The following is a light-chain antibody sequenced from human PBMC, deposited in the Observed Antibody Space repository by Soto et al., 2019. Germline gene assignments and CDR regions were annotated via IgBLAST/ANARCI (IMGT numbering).Light chain of an antibody. CDR1: QGVLHTNVANS. J-gene: IGKJ1*01. CDR3: MQALQPPRT. CDR2: LGS. V-gene: IGKV2-28*01. Sequence: DSVMTESPLCIPVNAGEPASMACRSRQGVLHTNVANSVDCYLQKSGQSPQLLISLGSNRSSGVPDRFPGSGSGTDFTLNLTRLEPEDVGAYSCMQALQPPRTVGQGTNVDTK.